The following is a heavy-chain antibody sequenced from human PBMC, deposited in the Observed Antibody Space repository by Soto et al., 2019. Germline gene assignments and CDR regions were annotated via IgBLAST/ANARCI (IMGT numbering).Heavy chain of an antibody. CDR3: AKDLRAVSTVTRADS. V-gene: IGHV3-23*01. CDR2: ISGNGGGT. Sequence: EVQLLESGGGLVSPGGSLRLSCAASGFTFSSYAMSWVRQAPGKGLEWVSAISGNGGGTYYADSVKGRFTISRDNSKNMLFLQMNSLRAEDTAVYYCAKDLRAVSTVTRADSRGLGTLVTVSS. CDR1: GFTFSSYA. D-gene: IGHD4-17*01. J-gene: IGHJ4*02.